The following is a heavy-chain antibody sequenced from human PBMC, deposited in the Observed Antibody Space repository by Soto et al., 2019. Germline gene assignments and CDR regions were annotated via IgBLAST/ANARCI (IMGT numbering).Heavy chain of an antibody. CDR2: ISHDGSDK. CDR1: GFTFTTYG. Sequence: QVQLVESGGGVVQPGTSLRLSCAASGFTFTTYGMHWVRQAPGKGLEWVALISHDGSDKYYADSVKGRFTISRDNSKNTLSLPMNSLSVEDTAVYFCAKYAQPAVSIRPPDFWGQGTLVTVSS. D-gene: IGHD2-21*01. J-gene: IGHJ4*01. V-gene: IGHV3-30*18. CDR3: AKYAQPAVSIRPPDF.